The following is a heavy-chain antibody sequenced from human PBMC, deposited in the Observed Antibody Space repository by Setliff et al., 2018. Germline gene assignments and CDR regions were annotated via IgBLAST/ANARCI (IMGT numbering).Heavy chain of an antibody. CDR2: IFYSGST. D-gene: IGHD5-18*01. CDR1: GGSISSSSYY. V-gene: IGHV4-39*07. J-gene: IGHJ4*02. Sequence: SETLSLTCTVSGGSISSSSYYWVWIRQPPGKGLEWIGNIFYSGSTYYNPSLKSRVTISIDTSKNQFSLKLSSVTAADTAVYFCASTTYGYSYDYWGQGTRVTVSS. CDR3: ASTTYGYSYDY.